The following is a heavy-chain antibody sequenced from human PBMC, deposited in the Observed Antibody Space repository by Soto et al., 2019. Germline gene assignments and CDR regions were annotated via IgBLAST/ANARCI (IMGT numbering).Heavy chain of an antibody. Sequence: PSETLSLTCTVSGGSISRGDYYWSWIRQPPGKGLEWIGDIYYSGSTYYNPSRKSRVTMSVDTSKNQFSMTLRSVTAADTALYSCVYRSVIIFNAFDIWGQGIMVPVSS. J-gene: IGHJ3*02. D-gene: IGHD2-21*01. CDR1: GGSISRGDYY. CDR3: VYRSVIIFNAFDI. V-gene: IGHV4-30-4*01. CDR2: IYYSGST.